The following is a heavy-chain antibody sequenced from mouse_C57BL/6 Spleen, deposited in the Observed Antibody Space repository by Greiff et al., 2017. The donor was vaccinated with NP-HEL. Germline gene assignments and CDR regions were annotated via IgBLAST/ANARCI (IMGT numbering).Heavy chain of an antibody. J-gene: IGHJ3*01. CDR1: GYTFTSYW. CDR2: IHPNSGST. CDR3: ARSAFYGSSSFAY. V-gene: IGHV1-64*01. Sequence: VQLQQPGAELVKPGASVKLSCKASGYTFTSYWMHWVKQRPGQGLEWIGMIHPNSGSTNYNEKFKSKATLTVDKSSSTAYMQLSSLTSEDSAVYYCARSAFYGSSSFAYWGQGTLVTVSA. D-gene: IGHD1-1*01.